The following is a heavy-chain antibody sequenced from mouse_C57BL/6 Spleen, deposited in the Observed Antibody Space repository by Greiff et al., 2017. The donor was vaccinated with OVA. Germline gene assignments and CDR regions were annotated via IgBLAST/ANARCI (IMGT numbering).Heavy chain of an antibody. Sequence: VQLQQSGPELVKPGASVKISCKASGYAFSSSWMNWVKQRPGKGLEWIGRIYPGDGDTNYNGKFTGKATLTADKSSSTAYMQLSSLTAEDSAVYFCAREGNYYGSRVDYWGQGTTLTVSS. V-gene: IGHV1-82*01. CDR3: AREGNYYGSRVDY. J-gene: IGHJ2*01. CDR1: GYAFSSSW. CDR2: IYPGDGDT. D-gene: IGHD1-1*01.